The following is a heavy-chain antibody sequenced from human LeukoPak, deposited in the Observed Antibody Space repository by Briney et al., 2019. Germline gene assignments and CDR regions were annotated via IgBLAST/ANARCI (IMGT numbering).Heavy chain of an antibody. V-gene: IGHV1-2*02. CDR1: GYTFTGYY. CDR2: INPNSGGT. D-gene: IGHD2-15*01. J-gene: IGHJ5*02. CDR3: ARDSYCSGGSCYPTAWFDP. Sequence: GASVKVSCKASGYTFTGYYMHWVRQAPGQGLEWMGWINPNSGGTNYAQKFQGRVTMTRDTSISTAYMELSRLRSDDTAVYYCARDSYCSGGSCYPTAWFDPWGQGTLVTVSS.